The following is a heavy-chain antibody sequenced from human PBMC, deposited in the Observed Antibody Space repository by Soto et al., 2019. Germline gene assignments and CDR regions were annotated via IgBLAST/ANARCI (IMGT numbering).Heavy chain of an antibody. Sequence: GGSLRLSCSGSGFIFSIYAIHWVRQAPGKGLEWVAVISYDGSNKYYADSVKGRFTISRDNSKNTLYLQMNSLRAEDTAVYYCARDYRHYYDSRGGAFDIWGQGTMVTVSS. CDR1: GFIFSIYA. CDR3: ARDYRHYYDSRGGAFDI. V-gene: IGHV3-30-3*01. J-gene: IGHJ3*02. D-gene: IGHD3-22*01. CDR2: ISYDGSNK.